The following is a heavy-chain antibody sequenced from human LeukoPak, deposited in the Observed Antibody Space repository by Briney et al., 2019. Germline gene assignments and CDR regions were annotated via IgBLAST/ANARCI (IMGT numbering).Heavy chain of an antibody. CDR2: IYHSGST. CDR3: ARDQGGGSYRHAFDV. J-gene: IGHJ3*01. CDR1: GDSVDNSGYY. Sequence: SETLSLTCSVSGDSVDNSGYYWSWLRQPPGKELEWIGHIYHSGSTIYSSSLKGRVTISLDMSKNQFSLRLTSGTAADTAVYYCARDQGGGSYRHAFDVWGQGKMVIVSS. V-gene: IGHV4-61*08. D-gene: IGHD1-26*01.